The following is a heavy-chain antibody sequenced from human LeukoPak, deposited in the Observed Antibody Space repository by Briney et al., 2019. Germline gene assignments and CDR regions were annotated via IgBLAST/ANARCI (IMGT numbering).Heavy chain of an antibody. CDR1: GGYISSYS. CDR2: IYYSGST. J-gene: IGHJ6*03. D-gene: IGHD1-26*01. CDR3: AMQRSGSYYYYYYYYMDV. V-gene: IGHV4-59*01. Sequence: NPSETLSLTCTVSGGYISSYSWSWIRQPPGKGLEWIGYIYYSGSTNYNPSLKSRVTISVDTSKNQFSLKLRSVTAADTAVYYCAMQRSGSYYYYYYYYMDVWGKGTTVTISS.